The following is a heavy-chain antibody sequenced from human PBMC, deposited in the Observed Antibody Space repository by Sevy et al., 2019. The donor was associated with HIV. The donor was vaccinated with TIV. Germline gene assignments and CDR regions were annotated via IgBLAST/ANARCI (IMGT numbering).Heavy chain of an antibody. CDR3: TTEGWFRDFQPVYYGMDV. D-gene: IGHD3-10*01. V-gene: IGHV3-15*01. Sequence: GGSLRLSCAASGFTFSNAWMSWVRQAPGKGLEWVGRIKSKTDGGTTDYAAPVKGRFTISRDDSKNTLYLQMNSLKTEDTAVYYCTTEGWFRDFQPVYYGMDVWGQGTTVTVSS. J-gene: IGHJ6*02. CDR2: IKSKTDGGTT. CDR1: GFTFSNAW.